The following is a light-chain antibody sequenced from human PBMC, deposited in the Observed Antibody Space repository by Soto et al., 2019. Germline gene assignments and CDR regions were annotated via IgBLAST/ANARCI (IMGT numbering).Light chain of an antibody. CDR3: AAWDNSFSGSLV. CDR2: NNN. CDR1: SPNIGGNY. J-gene: IGLJ1*01. Sequence: QSVVTQPPSASGTPGQRVTISCSGSSPNIGGNYVYWYQHLPGTAPRLLIYNNNQRPSGVPVRFSGSKSGPSASLAINGLRSEDEADYYCAAWDNSFSGSLVFGTGTKLTVL. V-gene: IGLV1-47*02.